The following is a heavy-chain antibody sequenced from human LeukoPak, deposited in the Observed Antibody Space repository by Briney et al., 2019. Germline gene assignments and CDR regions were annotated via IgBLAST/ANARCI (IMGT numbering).Heavy chain of an antibody. J-gene: IGHJ3*02. D-gene: IGHD2-2*01. CDR2: IYHSGST. CDR3: ASAVVPAAAFDI. Sequence: SEPLSLTCAVSGYSISSGYYWGWIRQPPGKGLEWIGSIYHSGSTYYNPSLKSRVTISVDTSKNQFSLKLSSVTAAGMAVYYCASAVVPAAAFDIWGQGTMVTVSS. CDR1: GYSISSGYY. V-gene: IGHV4-38-2*01.